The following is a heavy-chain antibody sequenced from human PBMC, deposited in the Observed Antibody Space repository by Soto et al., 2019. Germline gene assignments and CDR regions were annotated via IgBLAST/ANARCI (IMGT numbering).Heavy chain of an antibody. CDR1: GGTFSV. CDR2: VIPMLGIV. CDR3: ASGKQEFEPSWFDP. Sequence: QVQLVQSGAEVKKPGSSVKVSCKASGGTFSVTWVRQAPGQGLEWMGRVIPMLGIVNDAQKFQGRVTITADKSTSTAYLELTDLRYEDTAIYYCASGKQEFEPSWFDPWGQGTLVTVSS. D-gene: IGHD3-10*01. J-gene: IGHJ5*02. V-gene: IGHV1-69*02.